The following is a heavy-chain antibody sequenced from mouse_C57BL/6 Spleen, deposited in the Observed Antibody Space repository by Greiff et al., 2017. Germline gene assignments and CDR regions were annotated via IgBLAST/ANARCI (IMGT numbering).Heavy chain of an antibody. CDR3: AITTVVAKDWYFDV. CDR1: GYTFTSYW. CDR2: IYPGSGST. V-gene: IGHV1-55*01. J-gene: IGHJ1*03. Sequence: QVQLQQPGAELVKPGASVKMSCKASGYTFTSYWITWVKQRPGQGLEWIGDIYPGSGSTNYNEKFKSKATLTVDTSSSTAYMQLSSLTSEDSAVYYGAITTVVAKDWYFDVWGTGTTVTVSS. D-gene: IGHD1-1*01.